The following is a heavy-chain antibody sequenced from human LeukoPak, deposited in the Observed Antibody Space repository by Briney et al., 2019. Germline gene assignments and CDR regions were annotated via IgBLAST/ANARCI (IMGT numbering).Heavy chain of an antibody. V-gene: IGHV3-49*03. D-gene: IGHD6-19*01. CDR1: GFTFGDYA. Sequence: PGRSLRLSCTASGFTFGDYAMSWFRQAPGKGLEWVGFIRSKAYGGTTEYAASVKGRFTISRDDSKSIAYLQMNSLKTEDTAVYYCTRDGDSNGLYFDYWGQGTLVTVSS. CDR2: IRSKAYGGTT. CDR3: TRDGDSNGLYFDY. J-gene: IGHJ4*02.